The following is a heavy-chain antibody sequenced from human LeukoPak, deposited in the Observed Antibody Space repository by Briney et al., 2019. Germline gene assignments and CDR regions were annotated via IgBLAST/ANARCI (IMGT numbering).Heavy chain of an antibody. J-gene: IGHJ4*02. CDR1: RYSISSGYY. V-gene: IGHV4-38-2*02. Sequence: PETLSLTCTVSRYSISSGYYWGWIRQPPGKGLEWIGNIYHSGSTYYNPSLKSRVTISVDTSKNQFSLKLSSVTAADTAVYYCARVYGSGRTFDYWGQGTLVTVSS. D-gene: IGHD3-10*01. CDR3: ARVYGSGRTFDY. CDR2: IYHSGST.